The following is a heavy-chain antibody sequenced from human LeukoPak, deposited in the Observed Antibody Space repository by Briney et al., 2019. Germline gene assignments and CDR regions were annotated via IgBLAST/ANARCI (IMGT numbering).Heavy chain of an antibody. D-gene: IGHD3-9*01. CDR3: AREQANTISTNAFDI. V-gene: IGHV3-30-3*01. Sequence: GGSLRLSCAASGFTFSSYAMHWVRQAPGKGLEWVAVISYDGSNKYYADSVKGRFTISRDNPKNTLYLQMNSLRAEDTAVYYCAREQANTISTNAFDIWGQGTMVTVSS. J-gene: IGHJ3*02. CDR2: ISYDGSNK. CDR1: GFTFSSYA.